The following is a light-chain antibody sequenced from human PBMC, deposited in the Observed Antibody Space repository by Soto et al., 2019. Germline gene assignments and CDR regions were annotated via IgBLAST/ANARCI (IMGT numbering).Light chain of an antibody. J-gene: IGLJ1*01. Sequence: QSVLTQPASVSGSPGQSITISCTGTSSDVGAYDFVSWYQQHPDKAPKLMIYEVIYRPSGVSNRFSGSKSVNTATLTISGHQAEDEGDYYCSSYTTNSTRVFGTGTKVTVL. CDR2: EVI. CDR3: SSYTTNSTRV. CDR1: SSDVGAYDF. V-gene: IGLV2-14*03.